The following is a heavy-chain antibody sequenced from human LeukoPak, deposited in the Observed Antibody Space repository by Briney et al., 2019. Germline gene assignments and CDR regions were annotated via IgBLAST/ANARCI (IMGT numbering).Heavy chain of an antibody. J-gene: IGHJ5*02. CDR3: ARLTWYHWFDP. Sequence: SETLSLTCTVSGGSISSYYWNWIRQPPGKGLEWIGYIYNSGSTNYNPSLKSRVTISVDTSKSQFSLKLRSVTAADTAVYYCARLTWYHWFDPWGQGTLVTVSS. V-gene: IGHV4-59*01. D-gene: IGHD6-13*01. CDR1: GGSISSYY. CDR2: IYNSGST.